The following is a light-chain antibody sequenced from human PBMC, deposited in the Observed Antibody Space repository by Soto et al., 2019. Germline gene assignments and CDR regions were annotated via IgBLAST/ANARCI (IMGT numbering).Light chain of an antibody. CDR3: QQLNSFPLT. V-gene: IGKV1-9*01. J-gene: IGKJ4*01. CDR1: QSISSY. CDR2: AAS. Sequence: DIQMTQSPSSLSASVGDRVTITCRASQSISSYLNWYQQKPGKAPKLLIYAASSLQSGVPSRLSGSGYGTEFTLTISSMKTEDFETYLCQQLNSFPLTFGGGTKVDIK.